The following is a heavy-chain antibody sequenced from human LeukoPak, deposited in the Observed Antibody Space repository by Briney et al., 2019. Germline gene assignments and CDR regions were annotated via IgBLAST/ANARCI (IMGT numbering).Heavy chain of an antibody. CDR3: AKDGGDTLLPDY. D-gene: IGHD3-16*01. V-gene: IGHV3-30*18. CDR2: ISYDGSNK. Sequence: PGGSLRLSCAASGFTFSSYAMSWVRQAPGKGLEWVAVISYDGSNKYYADSVKGRFTISRDNSKNTLYLQMNSLRAEDTAVYYCAKDGGDTLLPDYWGQGTLVTVSS. CDR1: GFTFSSYA. J-gene: IGHJ4*02.